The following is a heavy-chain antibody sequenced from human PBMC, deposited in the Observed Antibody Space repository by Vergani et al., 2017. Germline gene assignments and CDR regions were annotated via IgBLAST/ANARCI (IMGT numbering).Heavy chain of an antibody. CDR2: IYYSGST. V-gene: IGHV4-59*01. D-gene: IGHD3-3*01. CDR3: AGVERGYWSGRWFDP. J-gene: IGHJ5*02. Sequence: QVQLQESGPGLVKPSETLSLPFPVSGGSISTYYWRWIRQPPGKALVLIGYIYYSGSTYYNPSLKSRVTISVDTSKNQFSLKLSSVTAADTAVCYCAGVERGYWSGRWFDPWGQGTLVTVSS. CDR1: GGSISTYY.